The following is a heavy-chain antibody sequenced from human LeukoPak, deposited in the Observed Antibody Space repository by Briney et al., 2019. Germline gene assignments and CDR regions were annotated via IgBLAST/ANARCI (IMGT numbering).Heavy chain of an antibody. D-gene: IGHD3-22*01. Sequence: SETLSLTCTVSGGSIRSYSWSWIRQPAGKGLEWIGRIYTSGSTYYNPSLKSRVTISVDRSKNQFSLKLSSVTAADTAVYYCARHAVVVASPLDYWGQGTLVTVSS. CDR2: IYTSGST. CDR3: ARHAVVVASPLDY. J-gene: IGHJ4*02. V-gene: IGHV4-4*07. CDR1: GGSIRSYS.